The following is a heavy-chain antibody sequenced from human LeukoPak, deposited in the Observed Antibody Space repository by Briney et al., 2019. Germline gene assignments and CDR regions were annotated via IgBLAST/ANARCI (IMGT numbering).Heavy chain of an antibody. J-gene: IGHJ5*02. V-gene: IGHV4-61*02. D-gene: IGHD3-9*01. CDR2: IYTSEST. CDR3: ASFHYDILTGYYVLGWFDP. CDR1: GGSISSGSYY. Sequence: SETLSLTCTVSGGSISSGSYYWSWIRQPAGKGLEWIGRIYTSESTNYNPSLKSRVTISVDTSKNQFSLKLSSVTAADTAVYYCASFHYDILTGYYVLGWFDPWGQGTLVTVSS.